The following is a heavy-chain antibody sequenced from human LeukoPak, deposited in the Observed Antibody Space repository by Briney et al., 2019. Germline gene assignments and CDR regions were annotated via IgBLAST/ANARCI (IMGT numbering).Heavy chain of an antibody. Sequence: SQTLSLTCTVSGDSISSGDYYWSWIRQPAGKGLEWIGRISSSGSTNYNPSLKSRVTISVDTSKNQFSLKLSSVTAADAAVYFCARGPYSYDSSGAFDIWGQGTMVTVSS. CDR1: GDSISSGDYY. CDR3: ARGPYSYDSSGAFDI. D-gene: IGHD3-22*01. CDR2: ISSSGST. J-gene: IGHJ3*02. V-gene: IGHV4-61*02.